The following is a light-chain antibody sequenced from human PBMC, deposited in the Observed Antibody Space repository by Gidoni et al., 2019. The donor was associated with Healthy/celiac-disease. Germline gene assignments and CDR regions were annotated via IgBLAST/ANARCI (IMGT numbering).Light chain of an antibody. Sequence: EIVMTQSPTALSVSPGERATLSCRASQSIGINLAWYQQKPGQAPRPLIYCATISATAVPARFSASGSGTEFTLTISSLQSEDFAVYYCQQYNNWPPKYTFGQGTKLEIK. CDR2: CAT. J-gene: IGKJ2*01. CDR1: QSIGIN. V-gene: IGKV3-15*01. CDR3: QQYNNWPPKYT.